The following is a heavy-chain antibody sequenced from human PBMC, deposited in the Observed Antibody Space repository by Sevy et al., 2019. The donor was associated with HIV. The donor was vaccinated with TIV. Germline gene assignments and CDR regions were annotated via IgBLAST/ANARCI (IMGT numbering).Heavy chain of an antibody. V-gene: IGHV4-61*02. CDR1: GGSISSGSYY. D-gene: IGHD5-12*01. Sequence: SETLSLTCTVSGGSISSGSYYWSWIRQPAGKGLEWIGRIYTSGSTNYNPSLKSRVTISVDTSKNQFSLKLSSVTAADTAVYYCARGVLRGNAFDIWGQGTMVTVSS. CDR3: ARGVLRGNAFDI. J-gene: IGHJ3*02. CDR2: IYTSGST.